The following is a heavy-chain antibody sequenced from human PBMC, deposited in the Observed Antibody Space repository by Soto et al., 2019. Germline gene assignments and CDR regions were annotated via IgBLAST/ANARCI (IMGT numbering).Heavy chain of an antibody. J-gene: IGHJ4*02. CDR2: IYYSGST. CDR3: ARGFARTAGFDY. V-gene: IGHV4-61*01. D-gene: IGHD6-6*01. Sequence: QVQLQESGPGLVKPSETLSLTCTVSGGSVSSGSYYWSWIRQPPGKGLEWIGYIYYSGSTNHNHSLKSRVTISVDTSKNQFSLKLSSVTAADTAVYYCARGFARTAGFDYWGQGTLVTVSS. CDR1: GGSVSSGSYY.